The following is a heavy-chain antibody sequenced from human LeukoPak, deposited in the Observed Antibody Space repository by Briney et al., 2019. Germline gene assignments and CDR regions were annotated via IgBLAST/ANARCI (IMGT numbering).Heavy chain of an antibody. CDR3: ARYGSGSTWFDP. J-gene: IGHJ5*02. CDR1: GGSISSDNYQ. CDR2: INYSGST. Sequence: SETLSLTCTVSGGSISSDNYQWSWIRQPPGKGLEWIGYINYSGSTYYSPSPKSRVTISVDTSKNQFFLKLSSVTAADTAVYYCARYGSGSTWFDPWGQGTLVTVSS. V-gene: IGHV4-30-4*01. D-gene: IGHD3-10*01.